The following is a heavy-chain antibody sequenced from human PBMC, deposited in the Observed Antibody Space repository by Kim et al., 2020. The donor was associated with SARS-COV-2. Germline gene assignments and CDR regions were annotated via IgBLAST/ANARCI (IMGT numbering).Heavy chain of an antibody. Sequence: SETLSLTCTVSGGSISSYYWSWIRQPAGKGLEWIGRIYTSGSTNYNPSLKSRVTMSVDTSKNQFSLKLSSVTAADTAVYYCARHTPVVPAASTNWFDPWGQGTLVTVSS. CDR2: IYTSGST. D-gene: IGHD2-2*01. CDR1: GGSISSYY. CDR3: ARHTPVVPAASTNWFDP. J-gene: IGHJ5*02. V-gene: IGHV4-4*07.